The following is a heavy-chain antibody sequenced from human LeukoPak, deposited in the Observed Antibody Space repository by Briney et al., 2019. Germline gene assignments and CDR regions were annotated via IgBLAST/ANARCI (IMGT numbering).Heavy chain of an antibody. V-gene: IGHV1-2*02. CDR3: ARSYAGY. CDR2: INPNSGCT. CDR1: GYTFTGYN. Sequence: ASVKVSCKASGYTFTGYNMHWVRQAPGQGPEWMGLINPNSGCTNYAQKFQGRVTMTRDTSISTAYMELSRLRYDDTAMYYCARSYAGYWGQGTLVTVSS. J-gene: IGHJ4*02.